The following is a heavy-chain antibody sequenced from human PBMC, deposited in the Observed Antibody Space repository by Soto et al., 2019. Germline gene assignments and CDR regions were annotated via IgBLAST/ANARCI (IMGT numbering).Heavy chain of an antibody. Sequence: QVQLVQSGAEVKKPGASVKVSCKASGYTFTNYDMHWVRQAPGQRLEWMGWINTGNGNTKYSQKFQGRVTITRDTSASTTNMEVSSLRSEDTAVYYCARDSPWFDWGQGTLVTVSS. CDR3: ARDSPWFD. CDR2: INTGNGNT. CDR1: GYTFTNYD. J-gene: IGHJ4*02. D-gene: IGHD3-22*01. V-gene: IGHV1-3*04.